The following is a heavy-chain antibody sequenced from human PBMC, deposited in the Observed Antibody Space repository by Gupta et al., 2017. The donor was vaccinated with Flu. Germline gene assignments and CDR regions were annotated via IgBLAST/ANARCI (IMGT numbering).Heavy chain of an antibody. J-gene: IGHJ6*03. V-gene: IGHV1-2*06. Sequence: YYIHWVRQAPGQGLEWMGRINPTSGRTNYAQKFQGRVTMTRDTSISTAYMALSRLRADDTAVYYCVRIGDLYELHHYMDVWGKGTTVTVSS. D-gene: IGHD3-10*01. CDR2: INPTSGRT. CDR1: YY. CDR3: VRIGDLYELHHYMDV.